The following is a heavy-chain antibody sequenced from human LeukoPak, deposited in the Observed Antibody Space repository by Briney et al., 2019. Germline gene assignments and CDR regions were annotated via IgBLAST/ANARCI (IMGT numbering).Heavy chain of an antibody. CDR2: INPNSGGT. V-gene: IGHV1-2*02. D-gene: IGHD2-2*01. Sequence: ASVKVSCKASGYTFTGYYMHWVRQAPGQGLEWMGWINPNSGGTNYAQKFQGRVTITADKSTSTAYMELSSLRSEDTAVYYCAAPFCSSTSCPRYYYYGMDVWGQGTTVTVSS. CDR3: AAPFCSSTSCPRYYYYGMDV. J-gene: IGHJ6*02. CDR1: GYTFTGYY.